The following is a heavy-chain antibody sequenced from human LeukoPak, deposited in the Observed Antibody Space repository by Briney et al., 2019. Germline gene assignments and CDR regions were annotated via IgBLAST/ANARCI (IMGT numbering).Heavy chain of an antibody. CDR3: ARSRGVTHFDY. J-gene: IGHJ4*02. Sequence: SQTLSLTCAVSGGSISSGGYSWSWIRQPPGKGLEWIGYIYHSRSTYYNPSLKSRVTISVDRSKNQFSLKLSSVTAADTAVYYCARSRGVTHFDYWGQGTLVTVSS. CDR2: IYHSRST. V-gene: IGHV4-30-2*01. CDR1: GGSISSGGYS. D-gene: IGHD2-21*02.